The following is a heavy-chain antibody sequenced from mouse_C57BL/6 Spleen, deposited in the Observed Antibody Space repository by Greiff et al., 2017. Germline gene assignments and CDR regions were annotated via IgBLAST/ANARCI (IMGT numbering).Heavy chain of an antibody. CDR3: ARHGNYYGSSYDAMDY. Sequence: EVKVVESGGGLVQPGGSLKLSCAASGFTFSDYGMAWVRQAPRKGPEWVAFISNLAYSIYYADTVTGRFTISRENAKNTLYLEMRSLRSEDTAMYYCARHGNYYGSSYDAMDYWGQGTSVTVSS. CDR2: ISNLAYSI. D-gene: IGHD1-1*01. V-gene: IGHV5-15*01. J-gene: IGHJ4*01. CDR1: GFTFSDYG.